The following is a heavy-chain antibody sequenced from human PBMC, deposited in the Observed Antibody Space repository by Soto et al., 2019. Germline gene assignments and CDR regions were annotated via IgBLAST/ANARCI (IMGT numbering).Heavy chain of an antibody. CDR2: MLYGGGT. Sequence: QVQLRESGPGLMKPSETLSLTCSVSGASFFNGGYYWAWIRQSPGKGLEWIGSMLYGGGTYYKPSLQSRVTISLDMSRDQFSLRRNSVTATDTAIYYCTRHAPYDGFDYWGQGILVSVSS. J-gene: IGHJ4*02. CDR1: GASFFNGGYY. V-gene: IGHV4-39*01. CDR3: TRHAPYDGFDY. D-gene: IGHD3-3*01.